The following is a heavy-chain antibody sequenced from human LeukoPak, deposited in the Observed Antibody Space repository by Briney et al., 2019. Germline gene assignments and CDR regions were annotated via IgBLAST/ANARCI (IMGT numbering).Heavy chain of an antibody. CDR2: ISSSSSYI. CDR3: TRSLYSSSSFASN. CDR1: EFTFSTYS. D-gene: IGHD6-6*01. V-gene: IGHV3-21*01. J-gene: IGHJ4*02. Sequence: GGSLRLSCAASEFTFSTYSMNWVRQAPGKGLEWVSSISSSSSYIYYADSVKGRFTISRDNAKNSLYLQMNSLRAEDTAVYYCTRSLYSSSSFASNWGQGTLVTVSS.